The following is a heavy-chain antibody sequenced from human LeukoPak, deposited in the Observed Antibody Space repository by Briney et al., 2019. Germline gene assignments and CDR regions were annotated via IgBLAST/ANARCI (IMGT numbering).Heavy chain of an antibody. V-gene: IGHV3-23*01. D-gene: IGHD1-14*01. CDR2: IYGRGGTT. Sequence: GGSLRLSCGASGFTFSSYDMTWVRQAPGKGLEWVSGIYGRGGTTYYADSVKGRFIVSRDNSKNSLSPQMNSLRAEDTAVYYCARVVGRNWYLDLWGRGTHVTVSS. J-gene: IGHJ2*01. CDR1: GFTFSSYD. CDR3: ARVVGRNWYLDL.